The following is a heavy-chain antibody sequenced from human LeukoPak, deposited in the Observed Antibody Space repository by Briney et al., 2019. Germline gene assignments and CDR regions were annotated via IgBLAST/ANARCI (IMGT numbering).Heavy chain of an antibody. CDR1: GFTVSSTY. CDR3: AKGHCTNGICWLD. D-gene: IGHD2-8*01. Sequence: QLGGSLRLSCAASGFTVSSTYVSWVRQAPGKGLEWVSIIYSAGSTYYADSVKGRFTISRDNSKNTLYLQMNSLRAEDTAVYYCAKGHCTNGICWLDWGQGTLVTVSS. J-gene: IGHJ4*02. CDR2: IYSAGST. V-gene: IGHV3-53*01.